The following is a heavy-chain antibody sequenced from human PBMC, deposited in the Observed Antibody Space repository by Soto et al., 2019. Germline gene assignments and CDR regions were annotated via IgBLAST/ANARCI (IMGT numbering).Heavy chain of an antibody. CDR1: GGTFSSYT. CDR2: IIPILGIA. D-gene: IGHD5-12*01. V-gene: IGHV1-69*02. CDR3: ATIPYSGYEFYYYYMEV. Sequence: SVKVSCKASGGTFSSYTISWVRQAPGQGLEWMGRIIPILGIANYAQKFQGRVTITADKSTSTAYMELSSLRSEDTAVYYCATIPYSGYEFYYYYMEVWGKGTTVTVSS. J-gene: IGHJ6*03.